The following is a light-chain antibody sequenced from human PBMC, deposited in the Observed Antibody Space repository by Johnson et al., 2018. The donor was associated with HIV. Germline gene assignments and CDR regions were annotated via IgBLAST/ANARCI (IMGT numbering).Light chain of an antibody. Sequence: QSVLTQPPSVSAAPGQKVTISCSGTNSNIGNNYVSWYQQLPGTAPKLLIYDNNKRPSGIPDRFSGSKSGTSATLGITGLQTGDEAYYYCATWDSSLSALAFRTWTKVTGL. J-gene: IGLJ1*01. V-gene: IGLV1-51*01. CDR3: ATWDSSLSALA. CDR1: NSNIGNNY. CDR2: DNN.